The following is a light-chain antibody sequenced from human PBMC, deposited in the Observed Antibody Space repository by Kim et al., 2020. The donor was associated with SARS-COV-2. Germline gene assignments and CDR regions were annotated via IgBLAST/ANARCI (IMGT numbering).Light chain of an antibody. CDR2: WAS. CDR1: QSVLYSSNNKSY. CDR3: QQYYSTPPT. V-gene: IGKV4-1*01. Sequence: ATINCKSSQSVLYSSNNKSYLAWYQQKPGQPPKLLIYWASTRESGVPDRFSGSGSGTDFTLTISSLQAEDVAVYYCQQYYSTPPTFGQGTRLEIK. J-gene: IGKJ5*01.